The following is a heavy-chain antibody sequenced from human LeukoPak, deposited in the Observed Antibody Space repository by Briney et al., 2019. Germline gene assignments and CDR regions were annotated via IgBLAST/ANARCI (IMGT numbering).Heavy chain of an antibody. V-gene: IGHV1-46*01. Sequence: ASVKVSCKASGYTFTSYYMHWMRQAPGQGLEWMGIINPSGGSTSYAQKFQGRVTMTRDTSTSTVYMELSSLRSEDTAVYYCARDRSPGWAGEYYFDYWGQGTLVTVSS. CDR3: ARDRSPGWAGEYYFDY. J-gene: IGHJ4*02. D-gene: IGHD3-10*01. CDR1: GYTFTSYY. CDR2: INPSGGST.